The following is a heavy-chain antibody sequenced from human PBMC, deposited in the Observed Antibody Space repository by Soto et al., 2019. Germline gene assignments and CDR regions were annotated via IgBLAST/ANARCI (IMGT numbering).Heavy chain of an antibody. V-gene: IGHV1-69*06. D-gene: IGHD3-3*01. J-gene: IGHJ3*02. CDR1: GGTFSSYA. Sequence: QVPLVQSGAEVKKPGSSVKVSCKASGGTFSSYAISWVRQAPGQGLEWMGGIIPIFGTANYAQKFQGRVTITADKSTSTAYMELSSLRSEDTAVYYCARVHYDFWSGTETYAFDIWGQGTMVTVSS. CDR2: IIPIFGTA. CDR3: ARVHYDFWSGTETYAFDI.